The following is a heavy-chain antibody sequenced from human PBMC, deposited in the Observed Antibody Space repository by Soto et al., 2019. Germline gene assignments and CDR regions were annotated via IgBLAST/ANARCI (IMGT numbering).Heavy chain of an antibody. CDR3: ARVLAGYDFWSGYPPDYGMDV. J-gene: IGHJ6*02. CDR2: INHSGST. V-gene: IGHV4-34*01. Sequence: SKTLSLTCAVYGGSFSGYYWSWIRQPPGKGLEWIGEINHSGSTNYNPSLKSRVTISVDTSKNQFSLKLSSVTAADTAVYYCARVLAGYDFWSGYPPDYGMDVWGQGTTVTVSS. CDR1: GGSFSGYY. D-gene: IGHD3-3*01.